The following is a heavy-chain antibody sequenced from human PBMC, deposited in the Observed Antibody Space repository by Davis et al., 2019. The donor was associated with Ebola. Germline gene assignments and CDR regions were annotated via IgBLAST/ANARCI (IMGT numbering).Heavy chain of an antibody. CDR3: ARGGATYYYDSSGYYSDYYFDY. D-gene: IGHD3-22*01. V-gene: IGHV3-73*01. CDR1: GFTFSGSA. Sequence: GESLKISCAASGFTFSGSAMHWVRQASGKGLEWVGRIRSKANSYATAYAASVKGRFTIYRDDSKNTAYLQMNSLKTEDTAVYYCARGGATYYYDSSGYYSDYYFDYWGQGTLVTVSS. CDR2: IRSKANSYAT. J-gene: IGHJ4*02.